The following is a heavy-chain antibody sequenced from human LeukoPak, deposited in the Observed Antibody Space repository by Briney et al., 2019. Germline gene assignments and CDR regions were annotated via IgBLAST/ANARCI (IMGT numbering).Heavy chain of an antibody. D-gene: IGHD5-18*01. V-gene: IGHV1-69*04. CDR3: ARDMNVRGYSYGPFDY. Sequence: SVKVSCKASGGTFSSYAISWVRRAPGQGLEWMGRIIPIFGIANYAQKFQGRVTITADKSTSTAYMELSSLRSEDTAVYYCARDMNVRGYSYGPFDYWGQGTLVTVSS. CDR2: IIPIFGIA. CDR1: GGTFSSYA. J-gene: IGHJ4*02.